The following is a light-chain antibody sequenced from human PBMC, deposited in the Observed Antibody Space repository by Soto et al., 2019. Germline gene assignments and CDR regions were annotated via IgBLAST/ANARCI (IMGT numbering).Light chain of an antibody. CDR1: QSVSSN. Sequence: EIVMTQSPATLSVSPGERATLSCRASQSVSSNLAWYQHKPGQAPRLLMYGASTSATGIPVRFSGSGSGTEFTLTISSLQSEEFAVYYCQQYNNWPRTFGQGTKVEIK. CDR3: QQYNNWPRT. CDR2: GAS. V-gene: IGKV3-15*01. J-gene: IGKJ1*01.